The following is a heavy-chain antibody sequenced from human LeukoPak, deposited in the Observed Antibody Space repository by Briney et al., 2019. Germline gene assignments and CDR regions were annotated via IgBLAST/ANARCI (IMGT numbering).Heavy chain of an antibody. D-gene: IGHD3-3*01. CDR1: GFTFTTYR. J-gene: IGHJ4*02. Sequence: GGSLRLSCAASGFTFTTYRMNWVRQAPGKGLEWVSYISSSSRTIYYADSVKGRFTISRDNAKNSLYLQMNSLRAEDTAVYYCARVGYDFWSGYSAYYFDYWGQGTLVTVSS. CDR3: ARVGYDFWSGYSAYYFDY. V-gene: IGHV3-48*01. CDR2: ISSSSRTI.